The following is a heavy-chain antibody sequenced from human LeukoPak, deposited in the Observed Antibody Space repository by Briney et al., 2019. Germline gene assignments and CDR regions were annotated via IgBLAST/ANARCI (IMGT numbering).Heavy chain of an antibody. CDR2: INPNSGGT. V-gene: IGHV1-2*02. CDR1: GYTFTGYY. J-gene: IGHJ5*02. Sequence: ASVKVSCKASGYTFTGYYMHWVRQAPGQGLEWMGWINPNSGGTNYAQKFQGRVTVTRDTSISTAYMELSRLRSDDTAVYYCARDGGYYDILTGYIMGAWFDPWGQGTLVTVSS. D-gene: IGHD3-9*01. CDR3: ARDGGYYDILTGYIMGAWFDP.